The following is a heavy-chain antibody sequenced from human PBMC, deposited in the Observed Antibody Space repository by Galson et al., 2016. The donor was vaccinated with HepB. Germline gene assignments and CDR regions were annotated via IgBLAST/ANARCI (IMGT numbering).Heavy chain of an antibody. Sequence: SLRLSCAVSGFTFSSYAIHWVRQAPGKGLEWVAVISYDGSNKYHADSVKGRFTISRDNSKNTLYLQMNSLRAEETAVYYCAEDELRDSMVRGDIIQPLVDWGPGTLVTVSS. CDR1: GFTFSSYA. CDR2: ISYDGSNK. D-gene: IGHD3-10*01. V-gene: IGHV3-30-3*01. CDR3: AEDELRDSMVRGDIIQPLVD. J-gene: IGHJ4*02.